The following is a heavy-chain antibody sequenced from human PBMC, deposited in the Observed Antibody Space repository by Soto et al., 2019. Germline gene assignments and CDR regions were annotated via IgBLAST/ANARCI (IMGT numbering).Heavy chain of an antibody. D-gene: IGHD2-15*01. CDR2: IYWDDDK. Sequence: QITLKESGPTRVKPTQTLTLTCTFSGFSLSTSGVGVGWIRQTPGKALEWLAVIYWDDDKRYSPSLRSRLTIAQDSSKTEVVLTMAYMDPLDTATYFCAPRGYMSGTWVQGSFDYWGQGTLVTVSS. CDR1: GFSLSTSGVG. CDR3: APRGYMSGTWVQGSFDY. V-gene: IGHV2-5*02. J-gene: IGHJ4*02.